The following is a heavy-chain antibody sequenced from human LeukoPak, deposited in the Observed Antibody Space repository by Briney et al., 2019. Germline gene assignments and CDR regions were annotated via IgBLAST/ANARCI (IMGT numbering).Heavy chain of an antibody. J-gene: IGHJ3*02. CDR3: ARDRQSLRWLQFGPFFDI. V-gene: IGHV1-46*01. D-gene: IGHD5-24*01. Sequence: ASVKVSCTASGYTFTSYYMHWVRQAPGQGLEWMGIINPSGGSTSYAQKFQGRVTMTRDTSTSTVYMELSSLRSEDTGVYYCARDRQSLRWLQFGPFFDIWGQGTMVTVSS. CDR2: INPSGGST. CDR1: GYTFTSYY.